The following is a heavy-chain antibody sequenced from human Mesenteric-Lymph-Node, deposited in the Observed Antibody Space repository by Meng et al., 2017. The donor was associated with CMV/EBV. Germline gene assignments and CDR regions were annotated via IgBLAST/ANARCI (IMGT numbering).Heavy chain of an antibody. CDR1: GGFISSSSYY. CDR2: IYYSGST. Sequence: GGFISSSSYYWGWLRQPPGKGLEWIGSIYYSGSTNYHLSLKSRVTISIDTSKNQFSLKLSSVTAADTAVYYCARVSYSGSPYWYFDLWGRGTLVTVSS. J-gene: IGHJ2*01. D-gene: IGHD1-26*01. V-gene: IGHV4-39*07. CDR3: ARVSYSGSPYWYFDL.